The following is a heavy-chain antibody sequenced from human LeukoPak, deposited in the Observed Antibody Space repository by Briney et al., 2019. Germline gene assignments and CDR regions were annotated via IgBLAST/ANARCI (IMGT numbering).Heavy chain of an antibody. CDR2: IRNSDGVT. D-gene: IGHD1-1*01. J-gene: IGHJ4*02. CDR3: AKGLERESRLDS. V-gene: IGHV3-23*01. Sequence: GGSLRLSCDASGFNIYTYAMYWVRQAPGQGLEWVSGIRNSDGVTYYADSVRGRFTISTDNSKNTLYLQMNSLRAEDTALYYCAKGLERESRLDSWGQGTLVTVSS. CDR1: GFNIYTYA.